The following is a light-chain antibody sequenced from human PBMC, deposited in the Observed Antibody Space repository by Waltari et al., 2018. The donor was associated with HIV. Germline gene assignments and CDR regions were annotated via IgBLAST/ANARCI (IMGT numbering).Light chain of an antibody. Sequence: EIQMTQSPSTLSASVGDRVTITCRVSQSISSWLAWYQQKPGKAPKLLIYKASSLKSGVPSRFSGSGSGTEFTLTISSLQPDDFATYYCQQYNSYSVTFGQGTKVEIK. V-gene: IGKV1-5*03. CDR3: QQYNSYSVT. J-gene: IGKJ1*01. CDR2: KAS. CDR1: QSISSW.